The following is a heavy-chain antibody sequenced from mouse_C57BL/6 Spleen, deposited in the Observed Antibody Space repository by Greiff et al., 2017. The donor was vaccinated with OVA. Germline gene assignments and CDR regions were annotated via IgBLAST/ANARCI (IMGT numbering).Heavy chain of an antibody. Sequence: EVMLVESGPELVKPGASVKISCKASGYTFTDYYMNWVKQSHGKSLEWIGDINPNNGGTSYNQKFKGKATLTVDKSSSTAYMELRSLTSEYSAVYYCARSGDENYFDYWGQGTTLTVSS. CDR1: GYTFTDYY. D-gene: IGHD3-2*02. CDR3: ARSGDENYFDY. V-gene: IGHV1-26*01. CDR2: INPNNGGT. J-gene: IGHJ2*01.